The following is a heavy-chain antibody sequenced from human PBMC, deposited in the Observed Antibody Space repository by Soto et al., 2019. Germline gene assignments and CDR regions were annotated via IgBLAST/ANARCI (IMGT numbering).Heavy chain of an antibody. CDR2: ISAYNGNT. J-gene: IGHJ4*02. V-gene: IGHV1-18*01. Sequence: ASVKVSCKASGYTFTSYGISWVRQAPGQGLEWMGWISAYNGNTNYAQKLQGRVTMTTDTSTSTAYMELRSLRSDDTAVYYCARDRVDILTGYYLFDYWGQGTLVTSPQ. D-gene: IGHD3-9*01. CDR3: ARDRVDILTGYYLFDY. CDR1: GYTFTSYG.